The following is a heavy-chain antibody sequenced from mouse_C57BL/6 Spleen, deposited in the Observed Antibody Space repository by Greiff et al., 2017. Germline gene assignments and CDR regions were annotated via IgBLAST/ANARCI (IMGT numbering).Heavy chain of an antibody. CDR2: ISYDGSN. J-gene: IGHJ4*01. CDR1: GYSITSGYY. Sequence: EVQLQESGPGLVKPSQSLSLTCSVTGYSITSGYYWNWIRQFPGNKLEWMGYISYDGSNNYNPSLKNRISITRDTSKNQFFLKLNSVTTEDTATYYCARERAYYSNFYAMDDWGQGTSVTVSS. D-gene: IGHD2-5*01. CDR3: ARERAYYSNFYAMDD. V-gene: IGHV3-6*01.